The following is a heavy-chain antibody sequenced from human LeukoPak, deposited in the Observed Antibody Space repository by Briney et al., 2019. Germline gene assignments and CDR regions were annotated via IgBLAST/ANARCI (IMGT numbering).Heavy chain of an antibody. Sequence: ASVKVSRKASGYTFTSYYMHWVRQAPGQGLEWMGIINPSGGSTSYAQKFQGRVTMTRDTSTSTVYMELSSLRSEDTAVYYCARDGTGTKPDYWGQGTLVTVSS. CDR3: ARDGTGTKPDY. J-gene: IGHJ4*02. D-gene: IGHD1-7*01. CDR2: INPSGGST. V-gene: IGHV1-46*01. CDR1: GYTFTSYY.